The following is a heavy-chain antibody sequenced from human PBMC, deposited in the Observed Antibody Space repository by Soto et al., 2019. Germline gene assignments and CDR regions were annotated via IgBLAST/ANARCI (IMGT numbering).Heavy chain of an antibody. D-gene: IGHD2-8*01. CDR2: ISAYNGNT. V-gene: IGHV1-18*04. Sequence: GASVKVSCKASGYTFTSYGISWVRQAPGHGLEWMGWISAYNGNTNYAQKLQGRVTMTTDTSTGTAYMELRSLRSDDTAVYYCARDLARGGVSAGFDYWGQGTLVTVSS. J-gene: IGHJ4*02. CDR3: ARDLARGGVSAGFDY. CDR1: GYTFTSYG.